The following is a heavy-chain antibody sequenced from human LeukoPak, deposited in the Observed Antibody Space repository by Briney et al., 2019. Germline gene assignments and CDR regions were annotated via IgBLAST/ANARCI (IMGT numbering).Heavy chain of an antibody. CDR2: ISGSGGST. V-gene: IGHV3-23*01. J-gene: IGHJ3*02. D-gene: IGHD3-10*01. CDR3: AKDHRLLWFGELLRLDAFDI. Sequence: GGSLRLSCAASGFTFSSYGMSWVRQAPGKGLEWVSAISGSGGSTYYADSVKGRFTISRDNSKNTLYLQMNSLRAEDTAVYYCAKDHRLLWFGELLRLDAFDIWGQGTMVTVSS. CDR1: GFTFSSYG.